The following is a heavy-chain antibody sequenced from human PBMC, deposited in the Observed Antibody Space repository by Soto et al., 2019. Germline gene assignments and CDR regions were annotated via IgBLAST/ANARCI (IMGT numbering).Heavy chain of an antibody. CDR3: AKEVTSGSYSHYYYGLDV. CDR2: ISGSGNRT. J-gene: IGHJ6*02. CDR1: GFTLSSYA. D-gene: IGHD1-26*01. V-gene: IGHV3-23*01. Sequence: EVQLLDSGGGLVQPGGSLRLSCAASGFTLSSYAMSWVRQAPGKGLEWVSAISGSGNRTFHADSVKGRFTISRDNAKNALYLQMNSLRVEDTAVYYCAKEVTSGSYSHYYYGLDVWGQGTMVTVSS.